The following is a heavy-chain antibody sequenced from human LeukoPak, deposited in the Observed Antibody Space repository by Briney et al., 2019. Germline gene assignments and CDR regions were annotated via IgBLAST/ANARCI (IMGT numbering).Heavy chain of an antibody. CDR3: ARQVIGSNTPFDF. Sequence: SETLSLTCTVSGGSISSNHWSWIRQPPGKGLEWIGCVYYSGSTIYNPSLKSRITISVDTSKNQFSLQLSSVTAADTAIYFCARQVIGSNTPFDFWGQGTLVTVSS. CDR1: GGSISSNH. D-gene: IGHD2-21*01. CDR2: VYYSGST. J-gene: IGHJ4*02. V-gene: IGHV4-59*08.